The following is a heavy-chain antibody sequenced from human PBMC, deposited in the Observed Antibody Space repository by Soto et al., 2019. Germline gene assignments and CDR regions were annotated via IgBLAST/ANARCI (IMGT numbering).Heavy chain of an antibody. Sequence: PXATLSLTCIVSGGSITRSSYFWGWVRQPPGKGLEWIGTIYFTGNAYYTPSLKSRLTMSIDTSKNEFSLRLNSVTAADTAVYYCAGQTFTIDAASYGRSNWFDPWGPGTLVTVSS. J-gene: IGHJ5*02. V-gene: IGHV4-39*01. CDR3: AGQTFTIDAASYGRSNWFDP. D-gene: IGHD3-9*01. CDR1: GGSITRSSYF. CDR2: IYFTGNA.